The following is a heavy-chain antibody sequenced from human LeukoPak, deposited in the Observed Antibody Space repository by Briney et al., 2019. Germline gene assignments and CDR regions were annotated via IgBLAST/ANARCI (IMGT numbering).Heavy chain of an antibody. J-gene: IGHJ5*01. Sequence: GGSLRLSCVASGFTFSDYYMNWIRQAPGKGLDWVSCISRSRSYTNYAYSVKGRFTISRDNSKNTVHLQMKRLRAEDTGLCYCAKGYSSGWFESWGRGALVTVSS. D-gene: IGHD6-19*01. CDR2: ISRSRSYT. CDR3: AKGYSSGWFES. V-gene: IGHV3-11*05. CDR1: GFTFSDYY.